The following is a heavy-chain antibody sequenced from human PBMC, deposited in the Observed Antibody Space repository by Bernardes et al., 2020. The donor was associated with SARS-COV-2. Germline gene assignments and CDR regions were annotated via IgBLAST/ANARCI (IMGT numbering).Heavy chain of an antibody. V-gene: IGHV3-30*03. CDR2: ISYDGSNR. CDR3: ASRQRGYGSDHPNYYYGMDV. J-gene: IGHJ6*04. Sequence: VGSLIRSCAASGFTFRSYGMHWVRQAPGKGLEWVAVISYDGSNRYYADSVKGRFTISRDNSKNTLYLQMNSLRAEDTAVYYCASRQRGYGSDHPNYYYGMDVWGKGTTVTVSS. CDR1: GFTFRSYG. D-gene: IGHD5-12*01.